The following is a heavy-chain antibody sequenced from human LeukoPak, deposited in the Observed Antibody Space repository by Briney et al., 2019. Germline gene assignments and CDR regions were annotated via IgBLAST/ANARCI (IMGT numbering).Heavy chain of an antibody. CDR2: ISYDGSND. Sequence: GRSLRLSCAASGFTFSSYAMHWVRQAPGKGLEWVAIISYDGSNDYYADSVRGRFTISRDNSKNTLYLQMNSLRAEDTSIYYCAKESPHSGYDVGDWGQGTLVTVSS. CDR3: AKESPHSGYDVGD. CDR1: GFTFSSYA. J-gene: IGHJ4*02. D-gene: IGHD5-12*01. V-gene: IGHV3-30-3*01.